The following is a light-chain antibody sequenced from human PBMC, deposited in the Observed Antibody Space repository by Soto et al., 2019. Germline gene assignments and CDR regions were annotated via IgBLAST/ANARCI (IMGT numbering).Light chain of an antibody. Sequence: EIVLTQSPDTLSLSPGERATLSCRASQSVTSSYLAWYQQKPGQAPRLLIYGASYRATGIPDRFSGSGSGTDFTLTISRLEPEDCAVYYCQQYVNSRTWTFGQGT. CDR2: GAS. CDR3: QQYVNSRTWT. V-gene: IGKV3-20*01. CDR1: QSVTSSY. J-gene: IGKJ1*01.